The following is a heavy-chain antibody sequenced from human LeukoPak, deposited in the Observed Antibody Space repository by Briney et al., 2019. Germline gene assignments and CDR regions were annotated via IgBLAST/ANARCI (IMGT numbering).Heavy chain of an antibody. CDR1: GYTFTNYG. Sequence: GASVKVSCKASGYTFTNYGITWVRQAPGQGLEWMGWISAYNANTNYAQKFQGRVTMTTDTSTSTVYMELRSLRSDDTAICYCARTDYDILTGARMDAWGKGTTVTVSS. CDR2: ISAYNANT. V-gene: IGHV1-18*04. CDR3: ARTDYDILTGARMDA. D-gene: IGHD3-9*01. J-gene: IGHJ6*04.